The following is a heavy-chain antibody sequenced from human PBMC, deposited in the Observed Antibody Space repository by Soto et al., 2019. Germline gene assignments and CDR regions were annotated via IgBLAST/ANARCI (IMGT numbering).Heavy chain of an antibody. Sequence: SETLSLTCTVSGVSLSSFYWSWIRQSPGKGLEYIGYVHYSGNSNYTPSLKNRVTMSVDTSKNQFSPHLSSATAADTAIYYCARRRTGRYNWFDPWGQGTLVTVSS. J-gene: IGHJ5*02. V-gene: IGHV4-59*01. CDR3: ARRRTGRYNWFDP. CDR1: GVSLSSFY. CDR2: VHYSGNS. D-gene: IGHD3-10*01.